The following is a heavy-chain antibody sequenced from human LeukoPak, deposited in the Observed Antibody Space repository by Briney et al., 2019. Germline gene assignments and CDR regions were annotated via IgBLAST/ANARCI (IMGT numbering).Heavy chain of an antibody. CDR2: INHSGST. CDR1: GGSFSGYY. J-gene: IGHJ4*02. V-gene: IGHV4-34*01. CDR3: ARGRGRISY. Sequence: SETLSLTCAVYGGSFSGYYLSWIRQPPGKGLEWIGEINHSGSTNYNPSLKSRVTISVDTSKNQFSLKLTSVTAAAEAVYYCARGRGRISYWGQGTLVTVSS. D-gene: IGHD1-26*01.